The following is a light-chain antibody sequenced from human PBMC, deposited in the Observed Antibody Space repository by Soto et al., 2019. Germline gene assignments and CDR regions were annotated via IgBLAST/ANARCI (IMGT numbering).Light chain of an antibody. V-gene: IGKV1-33*01. CDR1: QDISNY. J-gene: IGKJ2*01. CDR3: QQYDKLVS. Sequence: DIQMTQSPASLSASVGDRVTITCQASQDISNYLNWYQQKAGKAPKLLIYDTSELHTGVPSRFSGSGSGTEFTFTISSLQPEDIVTYYCQQYDKLVSFGQGTKLEIK. CDR2: DTS.